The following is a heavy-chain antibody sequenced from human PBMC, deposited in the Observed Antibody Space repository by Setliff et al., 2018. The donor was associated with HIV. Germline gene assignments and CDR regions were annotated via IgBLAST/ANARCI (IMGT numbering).Heavy chain of an antibody. CDR1: GGSISNNF. CDR3: ARGPNFDWELPYVY. V-gene: IGHV4-34*01. Sequence: ASETLSLTCTVSGGSISNNFWSWIRQPPGKGLEWIGESYHNGTTNYNPSLKSRITISVDTSKMQFSLNMSSLTAADTAVYYCARGPNFDWELPYVYWGQGTQVTASS. J-gene: IGHJ4*02. D-gene: IGHD3-9*01. CDR2: SYHNGTT.